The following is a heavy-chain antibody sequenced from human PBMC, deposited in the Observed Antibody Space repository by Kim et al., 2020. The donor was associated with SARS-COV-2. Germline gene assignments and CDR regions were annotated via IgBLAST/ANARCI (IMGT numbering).Heavy chain of an antibody. Sequence: SETLSLTCSVSGGSISSYYWNWIRQTPGKGLEWIGYIYEDGVTNYNPSLKSRVTISIDMSKNQFSLNLSSVTAADTALYYCARIDSGGWAFNLWGQGTMVPVSS. CDR2: IYEDGVT. CDR1: GGSISSYY. V-gene: IGHV4-59*08. J-gene: IGHJ3*01. D-gene: IGHD3-22*01. CDR3: ARIDSGGWAFNL.